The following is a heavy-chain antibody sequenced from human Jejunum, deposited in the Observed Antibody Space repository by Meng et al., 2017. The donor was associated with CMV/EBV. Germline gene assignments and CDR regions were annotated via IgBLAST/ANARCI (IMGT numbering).Heavy chain of an antibody. V-gene: IGHV3-11*06. Sequence: QGHVLEFGGVLGKPGGSLGLASAASGFTFDDYYMNWIRQAPGKGLEWVSSVSSVSSYTNYADSVKGRFTISRDNAKNSLYLQMNSLRAEDTAVYYCARDRYCTNGVCYTHFDSWGQGTLVTVSS. CDR2: VSSVSSYT. D-gene: IGHD2-8*01. CDR1: GFTFDDYY. J-gene: IGHJ4*02. CDR3: ARDRYCTNGVCYTHFDS.